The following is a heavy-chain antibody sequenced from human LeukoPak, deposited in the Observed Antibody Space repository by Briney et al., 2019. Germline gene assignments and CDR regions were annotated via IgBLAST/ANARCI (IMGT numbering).Heavy chain of an antibody. CDR2: VSASGGST. Sequence: GGSLRLSCVASGLTFRSYAMSWVRQAPGKGLEWVSGVSASGGSTNYADSVKGRFTISRDNSKNTLYLQMNSLRAEDTAVYFCAKDYFGSGSYYFSYWGQGTLVTVSS. J-gene: IGHJ4*02. CDR1: GLTFRSYA. V-gene: IGHV3-23*01. CDR3: AKDYFGSGSYYFSY. D-gene: IGHD3-10*01.